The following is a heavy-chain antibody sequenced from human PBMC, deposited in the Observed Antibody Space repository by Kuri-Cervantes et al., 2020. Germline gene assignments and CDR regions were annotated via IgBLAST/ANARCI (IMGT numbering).Heavy chain of an antibody. Sequence: GESLKISCAASGFTFSSYWMHWVRQAPGKGLVWVSRINSDGSSTSYADSVKGRFTISRDNAKNTLYLQMNSLRAEDTAVYYCARQRYRGPFDYWGQGTLVTVSS. J-gene: IGHJ4*02. D-gene: IGHD3-9*01. CDR2: INSDGSST. V-gene: IGHV3-74*01. CDR3: ARQRYRGPFDY. CDR1: GFTFSSYW.